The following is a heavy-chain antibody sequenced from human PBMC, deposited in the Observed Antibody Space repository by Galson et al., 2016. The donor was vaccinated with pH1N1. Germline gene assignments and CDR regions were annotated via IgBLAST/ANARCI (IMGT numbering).Heavy chain of an antibody. V-gene: IGHV5-51*01. Sequence: QSGAEVKKPGDSLKIPCKASGYSFTNYWIGWVRQMPGKGLEWMGIIYPADSDTRYSPSFQGQVTISADSSISTTYLRWSSLKAPDTAMYYCARQVGHVRAASDAFDIWGQGTMVTVSS. CDR3: ARQVGHVRAASDAFDI. CDR2: IYPADSDT. CDR1: GYSFTNYW. D-gene: IGHD6-13*01. J-gene: IGHJ3*02.